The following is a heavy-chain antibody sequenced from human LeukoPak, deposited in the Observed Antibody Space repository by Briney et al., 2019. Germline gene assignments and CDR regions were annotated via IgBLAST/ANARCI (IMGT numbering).Heavy chain of an antibody. CDR3: AKDLEAGTSGYSLDY. D-gene: IGHD3-22*01. V-gene: IGHV3-30*02. Sequence: GGSLRLSCAASGFSFRSYGMHWVRQAPGQRLEWVAFIRDDGSDKYYADSVRGRFTISRDNSKNSLHVQMNSLRVEDTGVYYCAKDLEAGTSGYSLDYWGQGTLVSVSS. J-gene: IGHJ4*02. CDR1: GFSFRSYG. CDR2: IRDDGSDK.